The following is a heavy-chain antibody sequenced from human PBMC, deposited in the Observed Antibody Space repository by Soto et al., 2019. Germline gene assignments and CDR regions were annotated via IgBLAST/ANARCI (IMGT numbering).Heavy chain of an antibody. Sequence: ASVKVSCKASGYTFTSYAMHWVRQAPGQRLEWMGWINAGNGNTKYSQKFQGRVTITRDTSASTAYMELSSLRSEDTAVYYCARIFYYYDSSGSTLGYWGQGTLVPVSS. CDR1: GYTFTSYA. J-gene: IGHJ4*02. V-gene: IGHV1-3*01. D-gene: IGHD3-22*01. CDR2: INAGNGNT. CDR3: ARIFYYYDSSGSTLGY.